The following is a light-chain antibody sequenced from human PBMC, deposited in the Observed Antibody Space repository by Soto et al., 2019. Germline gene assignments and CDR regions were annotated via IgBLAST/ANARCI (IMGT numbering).Light chain of an antibody. CDR2: DAS. CDR3: QQYGSAPPNT. V-gene: IGKV3D-20*01. CDR1: QRVSSSY. Sequence: EIVLTQSPATLSLSPGERATLSCGASQRVSSSYLAWYQQKPGLAPRLLIYDASSRATDIPDRFSGSGSGTDFTLTISRLEHEDFALYYCQQYGSAPPNTFGQGTKLEIK. J-gene: IGKJ2*01.